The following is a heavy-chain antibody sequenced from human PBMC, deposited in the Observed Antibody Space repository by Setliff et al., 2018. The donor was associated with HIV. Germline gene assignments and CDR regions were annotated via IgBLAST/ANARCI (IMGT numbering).Heavy chain of an antibody. V-gene: IGHV4-39*07. CDR1: GGSISSGDYY. Sequence: KSSETLSLTCTVSGGSISSGDYYWSWIRQPPGKGLEWVGSIYHSGTTYYNPSLKSRVTISVDTSKNQFSLKLSSVTAADTAVYYCARGLTAAGVLARDHGGAFDIWGQGRMVTVSS. D-gene: IGHD6-13*01. J-gene: IGHJ3*02. CDR2: IYHSGTT. CDR3: ARGLTAAGVLARDHGGAFDI.